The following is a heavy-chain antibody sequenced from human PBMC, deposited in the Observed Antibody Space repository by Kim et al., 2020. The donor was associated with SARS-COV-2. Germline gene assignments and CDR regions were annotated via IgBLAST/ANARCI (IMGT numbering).Heavy chain of an antibody. V-gene: IGHV3-74*01. J-gene: IGHJ4*02. CDR3: ARNNWGIDN. Sequence: GGETSCADSVTGRFTISRDNARNTLFLQMNSLTAADTAVYYCARNNWGIDNWGQGTRVTVSS. CDR2: GGET. D-gene: IGHD7-27*01.